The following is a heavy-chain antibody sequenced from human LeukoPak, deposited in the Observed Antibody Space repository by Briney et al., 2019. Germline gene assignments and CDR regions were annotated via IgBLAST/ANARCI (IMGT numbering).Heavy chain of an antibody. CDR2: ISGSGAST. D-gene: IGHD2-2*01. J-gene: IGHJ4*02. V-gene: IGHV3-23*01. CDR1: GFTFSTNA. CDR3: VSFYETY. Sequence: GGSLRLSCLTSGFTFSTNAMSWVRQAPGKGLEWISGISGSGASTYYADSVTGRFTISRDNSRNTLYLQMNNLRAEDTAVYYCVSFYETYWGRGTLVTVSS.